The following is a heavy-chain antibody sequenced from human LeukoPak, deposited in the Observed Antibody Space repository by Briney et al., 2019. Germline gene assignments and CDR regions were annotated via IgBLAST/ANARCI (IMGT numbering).Heavy chain of an antibody. D-gene: IGHD4-17*01. CDR1: GFTFSSYE. V-gene: IGHV3-48*03. Sequence: GGSLRLSCAASGFTFSSYEMNWVRQAPGKGLEWVSYISGSGSTIYYADSVKGRFTISRDNAKNSLYLQMNSLRAEDTAVYYCARDLNGDCYFDYWGQGTLVTVSS. J-gene: IGHJ4*02. CDR3: ARDLNGDCYFDY. CDR2: ISGSGSTI.